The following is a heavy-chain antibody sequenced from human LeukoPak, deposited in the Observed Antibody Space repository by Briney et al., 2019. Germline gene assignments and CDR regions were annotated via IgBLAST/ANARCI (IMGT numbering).Heavy chain of an antibody. CDR3: ARDGDYDWNYRSGFDY. V-gene: IGHV3-7*01. CDR2: LKQDGNKK. D-gene: IGHD1-7*01. Sequence: GGSLRLSCAASGFTFNSYWMAWVRQAPGKGLEWVANLKQDGNKKYYVDSVKGRFTISRDNAKNSLYLQMNSLRVEDTAVYYCARDGDYDWNYRSGFDYWGQGTLVTVSS. J-gene: IGHJ4*02. CDR1: GFTFNSYW.